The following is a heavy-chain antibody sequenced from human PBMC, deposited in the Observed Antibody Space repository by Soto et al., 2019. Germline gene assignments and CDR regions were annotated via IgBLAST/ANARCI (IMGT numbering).Heavy chain of an antibody. V-gene: IGHV1-18*01. CDR3: ARGRYGDY. J-gene: IGHJ4*02. Sequence: QVHLVQSGAEVKKPGASVKVSCKGSGYAFTTYGITWVRQAPGQGLEWMGWISAHNGNTNYAQKRQGRVTVTSDTSTSTAYMELRRLRSDDTAVYYCARGRYGDYWGQGALVTVSS. CDR2: ISAHNGNT. D-gene: IGHD1-1*01. CDR1: GYAFTTYG.